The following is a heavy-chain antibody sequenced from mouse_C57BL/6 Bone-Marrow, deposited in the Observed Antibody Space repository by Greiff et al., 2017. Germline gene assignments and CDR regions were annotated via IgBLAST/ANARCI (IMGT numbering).Heavy chain of an antibody. Sequence: EVQLVESGGGLVQPGGSLKLSCAASGFTFSDYYMYWVRQTPEKRLEWVAYISNGGGSTYYPDTVKGRFTISRDNAKNTLYLQMSRLKSEDTAMYYCARHPIYESMDYWGQGTSVTVSS. CDR1: GFTFSDYY. D-gene: IGHD2-3*01. CDR2: ISNGGGST. CDR3: ARHPIYESMDY. V-gene: IGHV5-12*01. J-gene: IGHJ4*01.